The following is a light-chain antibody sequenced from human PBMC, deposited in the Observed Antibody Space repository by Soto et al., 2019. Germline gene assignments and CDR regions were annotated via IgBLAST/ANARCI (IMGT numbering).Light chain of an antibody. J-gene: IGLJ3*02. V-gene: IGLV1-51*01. CDR1: SSNIGNNF. CDR3: ATWEISLNVGV. Sequence: QSAVTQPPSVSAAPGQKVTISCSGSSSNIGNNFVSWYQHLPGTAPKLLIYDTNKRPSGIPDRFSGSKSGTSATLGITGLQTGDEGVYYCATWEISLNVGVFGGGTKLTVL. CDR2: DTN.